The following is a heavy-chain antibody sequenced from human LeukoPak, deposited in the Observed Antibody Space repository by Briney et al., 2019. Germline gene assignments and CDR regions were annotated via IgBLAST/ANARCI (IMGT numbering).Heavy chain of an antibody. CDR1: GGSISSSSYY. J-gene: IGHJ4*02. Sequence: PSETLSLTCTVSGGSISSSSYYWGWTRQPPGKGLEWIGSLYYSGSTYYNPSLKSRVTISVGTTKNQFSLKLSSVTAADTAVYYCARQTRCSGGTCYSFDYWGQGTLVTVSS. D-gene: IGHD2-15*01. CDR2: LYYSGST. V-gene: IGHV4-39*01. CDR3: ARQTRCSGGTCYSFDY.